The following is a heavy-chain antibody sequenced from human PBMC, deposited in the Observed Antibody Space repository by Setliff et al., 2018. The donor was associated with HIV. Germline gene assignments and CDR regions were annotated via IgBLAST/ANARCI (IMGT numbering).Heavy chain of an antibody. CDR1: GYTFTGYY. CDR2: INPNSGGT. J-gene: IGHJ6*03. D-gene: IGHD3-22*01. Sequence: ASVKVSCKSSGYTFTGYYMHWVRQAPGQGLEWMGWINPNSGGTNYAQKFQGRVTMTRDTSISTAYMELSRLRSDDTAVYYCARNRVPDSDYYYMDVWGKGTTVTVSS. CDR3: ARNRVPDSDYYYMDV. V-gene: IGHV1-2*02.